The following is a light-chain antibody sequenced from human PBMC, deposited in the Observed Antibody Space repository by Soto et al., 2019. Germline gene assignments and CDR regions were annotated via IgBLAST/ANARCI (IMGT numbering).Light chain of an antibody. CDR1: QTVTSDY. J-gene: IGKJ4*01. CDR2: GAS. V-gene: IGKV3-20*01. CDR3: QKYGDSPLT. Sequence: EIVLTQSPGTLSLSPGERATLSCRASQTVTSDYLAWYQQKPGQAPRLLIYGASDRATGIPDRFSASGSGTDFTLTIRRLEPQDFAIYYCQKYGDSPLTFGVGTRVDIK.